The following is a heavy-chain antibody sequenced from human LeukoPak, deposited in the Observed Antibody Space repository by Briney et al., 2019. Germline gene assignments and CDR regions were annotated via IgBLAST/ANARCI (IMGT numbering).Heavy chain of an antibody. J-gene: IGHJ6*03. V-gene: IGHV1-69*13. Sequence: VASVKVSCKASGGTFSSYAISWVRQAPGQGLEWMGGIIPIFGTANYAQKFQGRVTITADESTSTAYMELSSLRSEDTAVYYCARVYGSGSYRGDYYYYYMDVWGKGTTVTISS. CDR1: GGTFSSYA. CDR2: IIPIFGTA. CDR3: ARVYGSGSYRGDYYYYYMDV. D-gene: IGHD3-10*01.